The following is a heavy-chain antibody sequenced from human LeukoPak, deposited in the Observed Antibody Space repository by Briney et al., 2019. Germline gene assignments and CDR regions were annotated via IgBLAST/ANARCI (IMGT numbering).Heavy chain of an antibody. Sequence: ASVKVSCKASGYTFTSYAISWVRQAPGQGLEWMGWISPYNGNTNYAQNLQGRVTMTTDTSTSTAYMELRSLRSDDTAVYYCAGVLDQFYDSSGYYPYWGQGTLVTVSS. CDR3: AGVLDQFYDSSGYYPY. CDR1: GYTFTSYA. J-gene: IGHJ4*02. V-gene: IGHV1-18*01. D-gene: IGHD3-22*01. CDR2: ISPYNGNT.